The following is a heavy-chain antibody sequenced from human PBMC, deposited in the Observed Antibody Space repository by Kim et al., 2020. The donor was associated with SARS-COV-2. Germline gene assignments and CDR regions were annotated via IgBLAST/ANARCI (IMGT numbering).Heavy chain of an antibody. CDR3: ARTLVLSGYYGMDV. V-gene: IGHV3-33*01. J-gene: IGHJ6*02. Sequence: YTNAVKRRFTVSRDNSTTTLYLQMNSLRAEDTAVYYCARTLVLSGYYGMDVWGQGTTVTVSS. D-gene: IGHD3-10*01.